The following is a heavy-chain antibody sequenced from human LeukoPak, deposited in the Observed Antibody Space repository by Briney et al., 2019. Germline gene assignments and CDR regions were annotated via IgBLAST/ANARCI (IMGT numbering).Heavy chain of an antibody. V-gene: IGHV3-48*04. D-gene: IGHD3-22*01. CDR2: ISSSSSTI. Sequence: TGGSLRLSCAASGFTVSSNYMNWVRQAPGKGLEWVSYISSSSSTIYYADSVKGRFTISRDNAKNSLYLQMNSLRAEDTAVYYCARVQYYYDSSGPSHWGQGTLVTVSS. J-gene: IGHJ4*02. CDR3: ARVQYYYDSSGPSH. CDR1: GFTVSSNY.